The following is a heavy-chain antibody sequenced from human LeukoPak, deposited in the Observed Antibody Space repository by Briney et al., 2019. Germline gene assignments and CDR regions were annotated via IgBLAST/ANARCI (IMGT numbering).Heavy chain of an antibody. CDR3: ASSSSSWFTVLYWFDP. J-gene: IGHJ5*02. Sequence: PGGSLRLSCAASGFTFSNYAMAWVRQAPGKGLEWVAVISYDGSNKYYADSAKGRFTISRDNSKNTLYLQMNSLRAEDTAVYYCASSSSSWFTVLYWFDPWGQGTLVTVSS. D-gene: IGHD6-13*01. CDR1: GFTFSNYA. CDR2: ISYDGSNK. V-gene: IGHV3-30-3*01.